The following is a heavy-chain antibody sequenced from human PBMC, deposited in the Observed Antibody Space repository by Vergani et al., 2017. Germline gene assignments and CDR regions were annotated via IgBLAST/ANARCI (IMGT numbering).Heavy chain of an antibody. CDR1: GFTFSSYE. CDR3: ANKKGVEKDILTGYYLDY. J-gene: IGHJ4*02. D-gene: IGHD3-9*01. Sequence: VQLVESGGGLVQPGGSLRLSCAASGFTFSSYEMNWVRQAPGKGLEWVSYISSSGSTIYYADSVKGRFTISRDNAKNSLYLQMNSLRAEDTAVYYCANKKGVEKDILTGYYLDYWGQGTLVTVSS. V-gene: IGHV3-48*03. CDR2: ISSSGSTI.